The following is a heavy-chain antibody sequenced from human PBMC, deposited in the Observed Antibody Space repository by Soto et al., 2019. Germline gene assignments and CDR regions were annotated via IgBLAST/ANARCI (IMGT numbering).Heavy chain of an antibody. CDR3: PRKQSRGYFNGFDT. CDR1: GDSFTTYW. CDR2: IYPGDFDT. D-gene: IGHD5-12*01. Sequence: PGESLKISCRVSGDSFTTYWIAWVRQMPGKGLEWMGIIYPGDFDTRYSPSFQGQVTISVDKSINTAYLQWNSLKASDSAMYYCPRKQSRGYFNGFDTWGEGTLVTVSS. J-gene: IGHJ5*02. V-gene: IGHV5-51*01.